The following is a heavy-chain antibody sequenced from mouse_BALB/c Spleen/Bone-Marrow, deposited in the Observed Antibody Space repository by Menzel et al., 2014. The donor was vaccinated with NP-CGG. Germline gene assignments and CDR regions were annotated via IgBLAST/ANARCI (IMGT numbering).Heavy chain of an antibody. D-gene: IGHD1-1*01. CDR2: ISSGGSYT. Sequence: EVKLEESGGGLVKPGGSLKLSCAASGFTFSSYAMSWVRQTPEKRLEWVATISSGGSYTYYPDSVKGRFTISGDNAKNTLYLQMSSLKSEDTAMYYCARPPCCGSSEWYFDVWGAGTTVTVSS. CDR1: GFTFSSYA. J-gene: IGHJ1*01. CDR3: ARPPCCGSSEWYFDV. V-gene: IGHV5-9-3*01.